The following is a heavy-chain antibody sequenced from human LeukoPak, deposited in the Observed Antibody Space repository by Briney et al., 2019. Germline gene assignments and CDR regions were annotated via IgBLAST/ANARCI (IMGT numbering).Heavy chain of an antibody. Sequence: GGSLRLSCAASGFTVSSNYMSWVRQAPGKGLEWVSVFYSGGSTYYADSVKGRFTISRDNSKNTLYLQMNSLRAEDTAVYYCARGSGTTPTRNWGQGTLVTVSS. D-gene: IGHD1-26*01. CDR2: FYSGGST. J-gene: IGHJ4*02. CDR1: GFTVSSNY. CDR3: ARGSGTTPTRN. V-gene: IGHV3-66*01.